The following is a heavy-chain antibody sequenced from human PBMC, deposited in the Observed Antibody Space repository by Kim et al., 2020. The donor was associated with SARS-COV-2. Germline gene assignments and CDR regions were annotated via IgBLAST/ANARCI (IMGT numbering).Heavy chain of an antibody. V-gene: IGHV4-34*01. CDR2: INHSGST. CDR1: GGSFSGYY. Sequence: SETLSLTCAVYGGSFSGYYWSWIRQPPGKGLEWIGEINHSGSTNYNPSLKSRVTISVDTSKNQFSLKLRSVTAADTAVYYCTRGLAEVRGVLPPPWGQGT. D-gene: IGHD3-10*01. CDR3: TRGLAEVRGVLPPP. J-gene: IGHJ5*02.